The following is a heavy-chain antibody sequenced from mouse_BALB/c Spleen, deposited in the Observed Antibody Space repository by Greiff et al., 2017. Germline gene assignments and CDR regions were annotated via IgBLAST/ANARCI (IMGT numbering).Heavy chain of an antibody. CDR3: ARSREVRRGYFDY. D-gene: IGHD2-14*01. J-gene: IGHJ2*01. Sequence: QVQLKQSGPELVKPGASVKMSCKASGYTFTDYVISWVKQRTGQGLEWIGEIYPGSGSTYYNEKFKGKATLTADKSSNTAYMQLSSLTSEDSAVYFGARSREVRRGYFDYWGQGTTLTVSS. CDR2: IYPGSGST. V-gene: IGHV1-77*01. CDR1: GYTFTDYV.